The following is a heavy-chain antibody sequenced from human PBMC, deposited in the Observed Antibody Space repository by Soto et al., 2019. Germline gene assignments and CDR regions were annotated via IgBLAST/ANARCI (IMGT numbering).Heavy chain of an antibody. Sequence: GGSLRLSCAASGFTFSSYAMSWVRQAPGKGLEWVSAISSASGRSRYHADSVKGRFTISRDNSKNTLYLHMTNLRAEDTAVYYCAKDGNWLDVYFDVWGQGTPVTVSS. J-gene: IGHJ4*02. CDR3: AKDGNWLDVYFDV. V-gene: IGHV3-23*01. D-gene: IGHD6-19*01. CDR1: GFTFSSYA. CDR2: ISSASGRSR.